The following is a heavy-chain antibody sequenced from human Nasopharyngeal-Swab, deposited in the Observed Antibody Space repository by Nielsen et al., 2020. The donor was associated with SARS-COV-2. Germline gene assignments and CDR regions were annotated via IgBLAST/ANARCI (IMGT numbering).Heavy chain of an antibody. CDR1: GYSISSGCY. Sequence: SETLSLTCTVSGYSISSGCYWGWIRQPPGKGLEWIGSIYHSGSTYYNPSLKSRVTISVDTSKNQFSLKLSSVTAADTAVYYCARKGYSYGNNWFDPWGQGTLVTVSS. D-gene: IGHD5-18*01. J-gene: IGHJ5*02. CDR3: ARKGYSYGNNWFDP. CDR2: IYHSGST. V-gene: IGHV4-38-2*02.